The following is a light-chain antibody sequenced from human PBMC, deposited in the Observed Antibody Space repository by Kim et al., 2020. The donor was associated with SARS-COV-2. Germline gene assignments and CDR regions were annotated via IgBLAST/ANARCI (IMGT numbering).Light chain of an antibody. CDR1: SLRSYY. V-gene: IGLV3-19*01. J-gene: IGLJ1*01. Sequence: SSELTQDPAVSVALGQTVRITCQGDSLRSYYASWYQQKPGQAPVLVIYGKNNRPSGIPDRFSGSSSGNTASLTITGAQAEDEADYDCNSRDSSGNHYVFG. CDR2: GKN. CDR3: NSRDSSGNHYV.